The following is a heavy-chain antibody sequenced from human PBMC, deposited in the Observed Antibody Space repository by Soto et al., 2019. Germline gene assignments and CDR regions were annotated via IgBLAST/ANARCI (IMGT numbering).Heavy chain of an antibody. CDR1: GGTFSSYT. V-gene: IGHV1-69*02. Sequence: QVQLVQSGAEVKKPGSSVKVSCKASGGTFSSYTISWVRQAPGQGLEWMGRIIPILGIANYAQKFQGRVTIPADKSTSTAYRELSSLRSEATAVSYCAMEYCSSTSCYRDYWGQGTLVTVSS. J-gene: IGHJ4*02. CDR2: IIPILGIA. CDR3: AMEYCSSTSCYRDY. D-gene: IGHD2-2*02.